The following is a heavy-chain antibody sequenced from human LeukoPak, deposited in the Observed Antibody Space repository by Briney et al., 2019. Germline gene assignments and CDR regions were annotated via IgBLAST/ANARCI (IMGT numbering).Heavy chain of an antibody. D-gene: IGHD6-19*01. J-gene: IGHJ4*02. CDR2: INTNTGNP. Sequence: ASVKVSCKASGYTFTSSALNWARQAPGQGLEWMGWINTNTGNPTYAQGFTGRFVFSLDTSVSTAYLQISSLKAEDTAVYYCATDLKKGDSGCFDYRGQGTLVTVSS. CDR3: ATDLKKGDSGCFDY. V-gene: IGHV7-4-1*02. CDR1: GYTFTSSA.